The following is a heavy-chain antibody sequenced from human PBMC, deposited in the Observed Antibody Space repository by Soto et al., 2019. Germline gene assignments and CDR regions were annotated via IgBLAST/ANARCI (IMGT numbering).Heavy chain of an antibody. Sequence: ASVKVSCKASGGTFSIYAISWVRQAPGQGLEWMGGIIPIFGTANYAQKFQGRVTITADESTSTAYMELSSLRSEDTAVYYCARDRLFWVGATDRDYYYYGMDVWGQGTTVTVSS. CDR3: ARDRLFWVGATDRDYYYYGMDV. CDR2: IIPIFGTA. J-gene: IGHJ6*02. D-gene: IGHD1-26*01. CDR1: GGTFSIYA. V-gene: IGHV1-69*13.